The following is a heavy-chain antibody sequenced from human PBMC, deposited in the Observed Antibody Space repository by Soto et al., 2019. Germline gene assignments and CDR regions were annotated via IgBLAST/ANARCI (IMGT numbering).Heavy chain of an antibody. CDR3: ARIYCSGGSCYTPGGYFYYYGMDV. D-gene: IGHD2-15*01. Sequence: SVKVSCKASGGTFSSYAISWVRQAPGQGLEWMGGIIPIFGTANYAQKFQGRVTITADESTSTAYMELSSLRSEDTAVYYCARIYCSGGSCYTPGGYFYYYGMDVWGQGTTVTVSS. V-gene: IGHV1-69*13. J-gene: IGHJ6*02. CDR1: GGTFSSYA. CDR2: IIPIFGTA.